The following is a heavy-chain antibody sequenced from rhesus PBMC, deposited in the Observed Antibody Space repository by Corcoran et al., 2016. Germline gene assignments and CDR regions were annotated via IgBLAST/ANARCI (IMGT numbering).Heavy chain of an antibody. Sequence: QVQLQESGPGPVKPSETLSLTCAVSGGSISGYYWNWISQPPGKGLEWIGYIGGSSGTPLYNPSLKSRVTISTDTSKSQFSLKLTSVTAADTAVYYCVRNPAGGCGSTYCPYYFDYWGQGVLVTVSS. V-gene: IGHV4-165*02. CDR1: GGSISGYY. J-gene: IGHJ4*01. CDR3: VRNPAGGCGSTYCPYYFDY. CDR2: IGGSSGTP. D-gene: IGHD2-15*01.